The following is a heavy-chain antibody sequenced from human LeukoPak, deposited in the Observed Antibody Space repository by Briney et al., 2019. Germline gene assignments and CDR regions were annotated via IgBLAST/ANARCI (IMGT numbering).Heavy chain of an antibody. CDR1: GGSFSGYY. D-gene: IGHD3-22*01. CDR2: INHSGST. Sequence: PSETLSLTCAVYGGSFSGYYWSWIRQPPGKGLEWIWEINHSGSTNYNPSLKSRVTISVDTSKNQFSLKLSSVTAADTAVYYCARAHSSGYPYYFDYWGQGTLVTVSS. CDR3: ARAHSSGYPYYFDY. V-gene: IGHV4-34*01. J-gene: IGHJ4*02.